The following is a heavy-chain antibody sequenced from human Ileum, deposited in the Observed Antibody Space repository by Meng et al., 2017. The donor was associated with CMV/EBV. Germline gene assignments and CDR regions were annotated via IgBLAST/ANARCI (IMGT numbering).Heavy chain of an antibody. CDR3: AGGGNLGY. V-gene: IGHV4-4*02. J-gene: IGHJ4*02. CDR2: IFHSQSV. CDR1: GGSISDDHW. D-gene: IGHD4-23*01. Sequence: QLLLQELGPGLVNPSETLSLTCAVSGGSISDDHWGHWVRQSPGKGLEWIGEIFHSQSVRFNPSLKSRVTISIDKSKNQFSLNLKSVTAADTAVYYCAGGGNLGYWGQGTLVTVSS.